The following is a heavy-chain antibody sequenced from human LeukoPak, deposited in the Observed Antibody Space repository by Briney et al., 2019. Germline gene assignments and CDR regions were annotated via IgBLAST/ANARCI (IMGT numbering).Heavy chain of an antibody. CDR3: ARGCFYGSTLSG. CDR1: GYTFTSYD. Sequence: ASVKVSCKASGYTFTSYDMNWVRQATGQGLEWMGWMNPNSGNTGYAQKFQGRVTITRNTSISTAYMELSSPRSEDTAVYYCARGCFYGSTLSGWGQGTLVTVSS. J-gene: IGHJ4*02. V-gene: IGHV1-8*01. D-gene: IGHD2-15*01. CDR2: MNPNSGNT.